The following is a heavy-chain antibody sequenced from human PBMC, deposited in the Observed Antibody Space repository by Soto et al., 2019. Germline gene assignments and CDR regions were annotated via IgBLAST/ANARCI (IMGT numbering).Heavy chain of an antibody. J-gene: IGHJ4*02. D-gene: IGHD4-17*01. V-gene: IGHV3-23*01. CDR1: GFTFSTYT. CDR3: AKDMRPDGVWDFDY. CDR2: VSKDGTA. Sequence: VKLLESGGGLAQPGGSLRLSCAASGFTFSTYTMACFRQASGWGPEWVAGVSKDGTAHYADSVKGGFTISRDNSRDTVYLQMITLRGEDTAVYYCAKDMRPDGVWDFDYWCQGTLVTVSS.